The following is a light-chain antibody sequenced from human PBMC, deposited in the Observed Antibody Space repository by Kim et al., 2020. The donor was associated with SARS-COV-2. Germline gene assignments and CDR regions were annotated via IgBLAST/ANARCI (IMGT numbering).Light chain of an antibody. CDR2: GAS. Sequence: SPGERATLSGWASQTVTNNYLAWYQQKPGQAPRLLIYGASNRATGIPDRFSGSGSGTDFTLTISRLEPEDFAVYYCQQHGETPRTFGQGTKVDIK. CDR3: QQHGETPRT. V-gene: IGKV3-20*01. CDR1: QTVTNNY. J-gene: IGKJ1*01.